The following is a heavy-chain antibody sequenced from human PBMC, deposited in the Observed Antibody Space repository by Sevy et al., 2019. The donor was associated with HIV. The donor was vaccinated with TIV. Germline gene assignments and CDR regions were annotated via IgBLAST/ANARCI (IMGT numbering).Heavy chain of an antibody. CDR3: AKDHDNNWFDP. Sequence: GGSLSLSCAASGFTFSIYAMSWVRQAPGKGLEWVSTISVSGGSTYYADSVKGRFTISRDNSKNTLYLQMNSLRAEDMAIYFCAKDHDNNWFDPWGQGTRVTFSS. CDR2: ISVSGGST. V-gene: IGHV3-23*01. CDR1: GFTFSIYA. J-gene: IGHJ5*02. D-gene: IGHD3-9*01.